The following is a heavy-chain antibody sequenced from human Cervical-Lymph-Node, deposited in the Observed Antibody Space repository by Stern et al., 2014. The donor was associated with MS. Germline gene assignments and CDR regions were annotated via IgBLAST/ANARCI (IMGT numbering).Heavy chain of an antibody. CDR1: GFNFSSYG. J-gene: IGHJ6*02. V-gene: IGHV3-30*03. CDR3: ARDLDEGLAAGYVYYYFGLDV. Sequence: QLVQSGGGVVHPGRSLRLSCVGSGFNFSSYGMHWVRQAPGKGPEWVAVISDDGRNKHFADSVKGRFTISRDNSKNTLYLQMNSLRAEDTAVYYCARDLDEGLAAGYVYYYFGLDVWGQGTTVTVSS. CDR2: ISDDGRNK. D-gene: IGHD6-13*01.